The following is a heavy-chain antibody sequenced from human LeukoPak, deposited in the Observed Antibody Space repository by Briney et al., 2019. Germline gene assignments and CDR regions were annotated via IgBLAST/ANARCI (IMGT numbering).Heavy chain of an antibody. D-gene: IGHD3-22*01. Sequence: ASVKVSCKASGGTFSSYAISWVRQAPGKGLEWMGGFDPEDGETIYAQKFQGRVTMTEDTSTDTAYMELSSLRSEDTAVYYCATRAAASYYDSSGYYYGFDYWGQGTLVTVSS. CDR2: FDPEDGET. CDR3: ATRAAASYYDSSGYYYGFDY. V-gene: IGHV1-24*01. J-gene: IGHJ4*02. CDR1: GGTFSSYA.